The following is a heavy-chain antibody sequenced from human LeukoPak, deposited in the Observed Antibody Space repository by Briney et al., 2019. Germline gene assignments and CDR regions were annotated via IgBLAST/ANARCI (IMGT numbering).Heavy chain of an antibody. Sequence: PGGSLRLSCAASGFTFDDYGMSWVRQAPGKGLEWVANIKQDGSEKYYVDSVKGRFTISRDNAKNSLYLQMNSLRAEDTAVYYCARDSLSSSWYQDYWGQGTLVTVSS. D-gene: IGHD6-13*01. CDR1: GFTFDDYG. CDR3: ARDSLSSSWYQDY. V-gene: IGHV3-7*01. CDR2: IKQDGSEK. J-gene: IGHJ4*02.